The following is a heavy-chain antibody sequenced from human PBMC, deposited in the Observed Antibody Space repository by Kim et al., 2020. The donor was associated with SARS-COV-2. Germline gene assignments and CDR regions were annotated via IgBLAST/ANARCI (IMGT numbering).Heavy chain of an antibody. CDR1: GFTFPNYA. V-gene: IGHV3-23*01. CDR2: ISRNGDIT. CDR3: AKDQWGKVTAVDY. J-gene: IGHJ4*02. D-gene: IGHD2-21*02. Sequence: GGSLRLSCAASGFTFPNYAMSWVRQAPGKGLEWVAGISRNGDITSYVESVKGRLTISRDNSKNTLYFDMDSLRTEDTAVYFCAKDQWGKVTAVDYWGQGT.